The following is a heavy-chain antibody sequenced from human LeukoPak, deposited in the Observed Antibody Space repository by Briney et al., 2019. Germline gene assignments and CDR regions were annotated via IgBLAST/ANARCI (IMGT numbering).Heavy chain of an antibody. Sequence: PSETLSLTCTVSGGSISSYYWSWIRQPPVKGLEWIGYIYYSGSTNYNPSLKSRVTISVDTSKNQFSLKLSSVTAADTAVYYCARAPYYYGSGRPMGYYYYYGMDVWGQGTTVTVSS. CDR1: GGSISSYY. V-gene: IGHV4-59*01. CDR3: ARAPYYYGSGRPMGYYYYYGMDV. D-gene: IGHD3-10*01. CDR2: IYYSGST. J-gene: IGHJ6*02.